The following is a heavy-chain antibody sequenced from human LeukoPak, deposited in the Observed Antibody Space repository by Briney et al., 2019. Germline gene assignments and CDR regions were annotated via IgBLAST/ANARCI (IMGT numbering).Heavy chain of an antibody. J-gene: IGHJ3*01. CDR3: VRAGYYGDDAFDL. D-gene: IGHD2/OR15-2a*01. CDR1: AFSLSDYW. Sequence: GGSLRLSCAASAFSLSDYWMNWVRQAPGKGLEWVANIRQDGSEKYYVDSVKGRLTISRDNAKNSLYLQMNNLAAADTAIYYCVRAGYYGDDAFDLWGQGTRVTVSS. CDR2: IRQDGSEK. V-gene: IGHV3-7*01.